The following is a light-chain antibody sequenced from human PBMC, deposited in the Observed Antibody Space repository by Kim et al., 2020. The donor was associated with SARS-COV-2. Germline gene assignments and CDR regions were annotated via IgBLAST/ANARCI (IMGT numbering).Light chain of an antibody. CDR1: SLRSYY. V-gene: IGLV3-19*01. Sequence: SYELTQDPAVSVALGQTVRITCQGDSLRSYYASWYQQKQGQAPVLVIYGKNNRPSGIPDRFSGSSSGNTASLTITGAQAEDEADYYCNSRDSSGNLWVFG. J-gene: IGLJ3*02. CDR2: GKN. CDR3: NSRDSSGNLWV.